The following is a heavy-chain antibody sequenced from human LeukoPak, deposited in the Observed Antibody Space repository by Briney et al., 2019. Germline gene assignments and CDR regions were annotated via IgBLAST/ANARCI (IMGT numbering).Heavy chain of an antibody. J-gene: IGHJ4*02. Sequence: GGSLRLSCAASGFTFSSYSMNWVRQAPGKGLEWVSSITSTSSYIYYADTVKGRFTISRDNAKNSLYLQMNSLRAEDTAVYYCARVMTGTTGRIDYWGQGTLVTVSS. CDR3: ARVMTGTTGRIDY. V-gene: IGHV3-21*01. CDR1: GFTFSSYS. CDR2: ITSTSSYI. D-gene: IGHD1-1*01.